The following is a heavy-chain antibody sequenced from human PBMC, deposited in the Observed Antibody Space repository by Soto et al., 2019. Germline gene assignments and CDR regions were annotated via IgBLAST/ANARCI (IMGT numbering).Heavy chain of an antibody. V-gene: IGHV1-18*01. CDR1: GYTFTSYG. CDR3: ARDGPGTYYDFWSGYSPPYYMDV. CDR2: ISAYNGNT. Sequence: QVQLVQSGAEVKKPGASVKVSCKASGYTFTSYGISWVRQAPGQGLEWMGWISAYNGNTNYAQKLQGRVTMTTDTSTSTAYMEMRSLRSDDTAVYYCARDGPGTYYDFWSGYSPPYYMDVWGKGTTVTVSS. J-gene: IGHJ6*03. D-gene: IGHD3-3*01.